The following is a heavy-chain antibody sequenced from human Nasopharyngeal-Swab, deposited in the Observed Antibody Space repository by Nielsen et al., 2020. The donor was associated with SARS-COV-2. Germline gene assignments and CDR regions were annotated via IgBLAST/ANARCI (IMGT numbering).Heavy chain of an antibody. J-gene: IGHJ5*02. V-gene: IGHV1-24*01. Sequence: ASVKVSCKVSGYTLTELSMHWVRQAPGKGLEWMGGFDPEDGETIYAQKFQGRVTMTEDTSTDTAYMELSSLRSEDTAVYYCATAPPIGRSNWFDPWGQGTLVTVSS. CDR2: FDPEDGET. D-gene: IGHD1-26*01. CDR1: GYTLTELS. CDR3: ATAPPIGRSNWFDP.